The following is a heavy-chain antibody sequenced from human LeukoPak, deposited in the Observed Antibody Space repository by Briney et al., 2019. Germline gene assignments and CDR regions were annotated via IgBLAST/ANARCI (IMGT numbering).Heavy chain of an antibody. CDR2: INWNGGST. V-gene: IGHV3-20*04. CDR3: ARNVGGGDSNALDI. Sequence: GGPLRLSCAASGFTFDDYGMSWVRQAPGKGLEWVSGINWNGGSTGYADSVKGRFTISRDNAKNSLYLQMNSLRAEDTALYYCARNVGGGDSNALDIWGQGTMVTVSS. CDR1: GFTFDDYG. D-gene: IGHD4-17*01. J-gene: IGHJ3*02.